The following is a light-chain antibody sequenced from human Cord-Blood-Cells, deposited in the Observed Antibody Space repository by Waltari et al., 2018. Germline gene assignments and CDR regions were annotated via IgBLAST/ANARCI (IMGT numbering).Light chain of an antibody. J-gene: IGKJ4*01. CDR1: QSISSY. CDR2: AAS. CDR3: QQSYSTLLT. V-gene: IGKV1-39*01. Sequence: DIQMTQSPSSLSASVGDRVTITCRASQSISSYLNWYQQTPGKAPKLLIYAASSLQSGVPSRFSGSGSGTDFTLTISSLQPEDFATYYCQQSYSTLLTFGAGTKVEIK.